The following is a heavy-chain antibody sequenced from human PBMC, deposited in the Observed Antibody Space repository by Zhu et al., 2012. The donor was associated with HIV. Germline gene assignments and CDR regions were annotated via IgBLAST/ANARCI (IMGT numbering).Heavy chain of an antibody. J-gene: IGHJ3*01. CDR1: GGTISSSSYF. Sequence: QVQLQESGPGLVKPLETLSLSCTVSGGTISSSSYFWAWIRQTPGKGLEWIGSIYYGGSTHYNPSLKSRLSISVDTSKNQFSLKLSSVTAADTALYHCAKTRTSGWYSYAFHVWGQGTMVTVSS. D-gene: IGHD6-19*01. V-gene: IGHV4-39*01. CDR2: IYYGGST. CDR3: AKTRTSGWYSYAFHV.